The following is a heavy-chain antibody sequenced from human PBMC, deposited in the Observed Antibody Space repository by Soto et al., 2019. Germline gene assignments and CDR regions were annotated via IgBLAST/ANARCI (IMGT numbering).Heavy chain of an antibody. CDR3: ARGLRRIGYYGMDV. D-gene: IGHD2-15*01. CDR2: ISAYNGNT. J-gene: IGHJ6*02. V-gene: IGHV1-18*01. CDR1: GYTFTSYG. Sequence: QVQLVQSGAEGKKPGASVKVSCKASGYTFTSYGISWVRQAPGQGLEWMGWISAYNGNTNYAQELKGRVAMTTYSSTSTDYMELRSRRSDDTPVYYCARGLRRIGYYGMDVWGLGTTVTVSS.